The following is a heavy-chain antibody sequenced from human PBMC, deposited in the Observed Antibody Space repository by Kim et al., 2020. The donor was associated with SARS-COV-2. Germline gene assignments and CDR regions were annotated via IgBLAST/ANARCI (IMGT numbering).Heavy chain of an antibody. Sequence: GSTYYNPALKGRVTISVDTSKNQFSLKLSSVTAADTAVYYCAREDSGSLDYWGQGTLVTVSS. CDR2: GST. J-gene: IGHJ4*02. D-gene: IGHD3-10*01. V-gene: IGHV4-31*02. CDR3: AREDSGSLDY.